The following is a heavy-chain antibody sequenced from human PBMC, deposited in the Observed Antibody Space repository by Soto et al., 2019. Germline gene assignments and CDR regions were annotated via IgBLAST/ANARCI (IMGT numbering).Heavy chain of an antibody. J-gene: IGHJ4*02. CDR1: GYTFTSYG. V-gene: IGHV1-18*01. CDR2: ISAYNGNT. CDR3: ARDPGYSGYDSHKAPLDY. Sequence: GASVKVSCKASGYTFTSYGISWVRQAPGQGLEWMGWISAYNGNTNYAQKLQGRVTMTTDTSTSTAYMELRSLRSDDTAVYYCARDPGYSGYDSHKAPLDYWGQGTLVTVSS. D-gene: IGHD5-12*01.